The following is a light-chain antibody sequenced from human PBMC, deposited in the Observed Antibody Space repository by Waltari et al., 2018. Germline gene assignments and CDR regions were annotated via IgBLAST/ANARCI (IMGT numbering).Light chain of an antibody. V-gene: IGKV1-33*01. CDR1: HDISNY. CDR3: QQYDNLPIT. J-gene: IGKJ5*01. CDR2: DAS. Sequence: DIQMTQSPSSLSASVGDRVTITCQASHDISNYLNWYQQKPGKAPKLLIYDASNLETGVPSRFSGSGSGTDITFTISSLQPEDIATYYCQQYDNLPITFGQGTRLEIK.